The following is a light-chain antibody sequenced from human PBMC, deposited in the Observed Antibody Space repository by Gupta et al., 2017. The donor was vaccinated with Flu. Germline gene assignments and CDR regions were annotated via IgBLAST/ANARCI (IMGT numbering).Light chain of an antibody. Sequence: QQKPGQVPVLLMYGASSLRAGTPSRFIGGGSGTDFTLTIRGLLPEDFATYFCQKHDTAPFTFGPGTKVDLK. V-gene: IGKV1-27*01. CDR3: QKHDTAPFT. CDR2: GAS. J-gene: IGKJ3*01.